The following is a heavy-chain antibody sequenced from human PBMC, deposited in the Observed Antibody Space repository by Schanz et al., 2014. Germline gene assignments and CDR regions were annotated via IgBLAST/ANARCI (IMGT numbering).Heavy chain of an antibody. CDR1: GYTFTSSG. CDR2: INGYNAHT. D-gene: IGHD3-22*01. CDR3: ARAGQDYSDSSGYATYYFGN. V-gene: IGHV1-18*01. Sequence: QVQLVQSGAEVKKPGASVKVSCKASGYTFTSSGFSWVRQAPGQGLEWMGWINGYNAHTNYAQKFQGRVTITADKSTSTAYMELSNLRSEDTAVYYCARAGQDYSDSSGYATYYFGNWGQGTLVTVSS. J-gene: IGHJ4*02.